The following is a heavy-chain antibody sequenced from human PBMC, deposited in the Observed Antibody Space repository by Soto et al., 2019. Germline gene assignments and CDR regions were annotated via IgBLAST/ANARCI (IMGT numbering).Heavy chain of an antibody. V-gene: IGHV3-33*01. Sequence: QVQLVESGGGVVQPGRSLRLSCAASGFTFSSYGMHWVRQAPGKGLEWVAVIWYDGSNKYYADSVKGRFTISRDNSKNTLYLQMNSLRAEDTAVYYCARGGITGTTGLFSPWGQGTLVTVSS. CDR1: GFTFSSYG. CDR3: ARGGITGTTGLFSP. D-gene: IGHD1-7*01. CDR2: IWYDGSNK. J-gene: IGHJ5*02.